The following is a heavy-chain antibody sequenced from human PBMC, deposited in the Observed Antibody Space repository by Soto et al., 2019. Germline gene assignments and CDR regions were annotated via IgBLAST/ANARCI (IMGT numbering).Heavy chain of an antibody. CDR3: ARHLTYCSAGSCYSDFPYYGMDV. CDR1: GGSISSSSYY. V-gene: IGHV4-39*01. D-gene: IGHD2-15*01. CDR2: IFYSGST. Sequence: SETLSLTCAVSGGSISSSSYYWGWIRQPPGKVLEWIGRIFYSGSTYYNPSLKSRVTISVDTSKNQFSLKLSSVTAADTAVYYCARHLTYCSAGSCYSDFPYYGMDVWGQGTTVT. J-gene: IGHJ6*02.